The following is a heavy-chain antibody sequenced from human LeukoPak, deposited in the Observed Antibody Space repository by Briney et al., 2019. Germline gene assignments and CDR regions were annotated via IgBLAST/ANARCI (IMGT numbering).Heavy chain of an antibody. CDR1: GFTFSSYS. Sequence: GGSLRLACAASGFTFSSYSMSWVRQAPGKGLEWVSSISSSSSYIYYADSVKGRLPISRDNAKNSLYLQMNSLRAEDTAVYYCARDHPGTTPYYYYYYMDVWGKGTTVTVSS. V-gene: IGHV3-21*01. CDR3: ARDHPGTTPYYYYYYMDV. J-gene: IGHJ6*03. CDR2: ISSSSSYI. D-gene: IGHD2-2*01.